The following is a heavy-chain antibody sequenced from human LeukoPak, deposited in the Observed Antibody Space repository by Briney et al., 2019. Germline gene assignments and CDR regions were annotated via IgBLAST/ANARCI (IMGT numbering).Heavy chain of an antibody. CDR2: IPYSGTT. Sequence: SETLSLTCTVSGGSISISSYYWGWIRQTPGRGLEWIGTIPYSGTTYYNPSLKSRVTISADRSKNQFFLKLNPVTAADTAVYYCARTRYVYYYYYMDVWGKGTTVTVSS. CDR3: ARTRYVYYYYYMDV. CDR1: GGSISISSYY. D-gene: IGHD1-1*01. J-gene: IGHJ6*03. V-gene: IGHV4-39*01.